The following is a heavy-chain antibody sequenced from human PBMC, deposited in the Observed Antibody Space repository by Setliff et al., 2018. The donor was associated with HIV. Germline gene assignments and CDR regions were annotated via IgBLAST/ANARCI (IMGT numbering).Heavy chain of an antibody. D-gene: IGHD3-22*01. J-gene: IGHJ4*02. Sequence: SETLSLTCDVSGFSISSRYYWSWIRQSPGKGLEWIGEINHSGRTKYSPSLRSRVTISVDTSKNLFSLRLSSVTASDTAVYYCARQAIFGYYDSSGYLDYWGQGTLVTVSS. V-gene: IGHV4-38-2*01. CDR2: INHSGRT. CDR3: ARQAIFGYYDSSGYLDY. CDR1: GFSISSRYY.